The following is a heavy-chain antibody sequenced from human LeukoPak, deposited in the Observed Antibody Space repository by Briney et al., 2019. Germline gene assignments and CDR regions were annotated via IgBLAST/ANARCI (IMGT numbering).Heavy chain of an antibody. J-gene: IGHJ4*02. CDR2: ISYDGSNK. V-gene: IGHV3-30-3*01. CDR3: APTYYYESSGHQ. Sequence: GGSLRLSCAASGFTFSSYAMHWVRQAPGKGLEWVAVISYDGSNKYYADSVKGRFTISRDNSKNTLYLQMSNLRVDDTAVYYCAPTYYYESSGHQGGQGTLVTVSA. CDR1: GFTFSSYA. D-gene: IGHD3-22*01.